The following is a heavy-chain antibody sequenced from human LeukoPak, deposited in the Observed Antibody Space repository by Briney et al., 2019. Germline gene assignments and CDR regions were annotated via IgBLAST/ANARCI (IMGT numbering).Heavy chain of an antibody. CDR1: GFTFSSYW. J-gene: IGHJ1*01. Sequence: PGGSLRLSCAASGFTFSSYWMHWVRQAPGKGLVWVSRFKSDGSTNYADSVKGRFTISRDNAKNTVSLQMNSLRAEDTGVYYCARAPSEIGGYYPEYFRHWGQGTLVTVSS. V-gene: IGHV3-74*01. CDR2: FKSDGST. CDR3: ARAPSEIGGYYPEYFRH. D-gene: IGHD3-22*01.